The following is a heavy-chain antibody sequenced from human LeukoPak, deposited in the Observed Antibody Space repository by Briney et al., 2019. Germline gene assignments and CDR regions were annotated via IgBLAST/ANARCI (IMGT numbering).Heavy chain of an antibody. D-gene: IGHD6-19*01. V-gene: IGHV3-30*03. Sequence: GGSLRLSCAASGFTFSSYGMHWVRQAPGKGLEWVAVISYDGSNKYYADSVKGRFTTSRDNSKNTLYLQMNSLRAEDAAVYYCARDPGWLVRKKAFDIWGQGTMVTVSS. J-gene: IGHJ3*02. CDR1: GFTFSSYG. CDR3: ARDPGWLVRKKAFDI. CDR2: ISYDGSNK.